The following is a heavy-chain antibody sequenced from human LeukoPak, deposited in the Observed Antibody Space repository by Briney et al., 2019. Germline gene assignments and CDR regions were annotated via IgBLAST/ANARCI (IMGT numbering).Heavy chain of an antibody. CDR3: ARDAAAGCFDP. J-gene: IGHJ5*02. CDR2: INPSGGST. V-gene: IGHV1-46*01. Sequence: ASVKVSCKASGYTFTSYYMHWVRQAPGQGLGWMGIINPSGGSTSYAQKFQGRVTMTRDTSTSTVYMELSSLRSEDTAVYYCARDAAAGCFDPWGQGTLVTVSS. CDR1: GYTFTSYY. D-gene: IGHD6-13*01.